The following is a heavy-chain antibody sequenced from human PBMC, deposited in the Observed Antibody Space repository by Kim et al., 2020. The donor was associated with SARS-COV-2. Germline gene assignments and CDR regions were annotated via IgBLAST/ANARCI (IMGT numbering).Heavy chain of an antibody. D-gene: IGHD5-18*01. CDR3: ARSGNEGGYSYGFSYYFDH. V-gene: IGHV3-30*01. J-gene: IGHJ4*02. Sequence: GQFTISRDISKNTLYLQMNSLRAEDTAVYYCARSGNEGGYSYGFSYYFDHWGQGTLVTVSA.